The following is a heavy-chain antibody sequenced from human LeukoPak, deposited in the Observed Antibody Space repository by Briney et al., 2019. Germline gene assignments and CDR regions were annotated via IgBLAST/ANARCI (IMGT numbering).Heavy chain of an antibody. CDR3: ARAPIVGALYNWFDP. CDR2: INPNSGGT. Sequence: ASVKVSCKASGYTFTGYYMHWVRQAPGQGLEWMGWINPNSGGTNYAQKFQGRVTMTRDTSISTAYMELSRLRSDDTAVYFCARAPIVGALYNWFDPWGQGTLVTVSS. D-gene: IGHD1-26*01. J-gene: IGHJ5*02. CDR1: GYTFTGYY. V-gene: IGHV1-2*02.